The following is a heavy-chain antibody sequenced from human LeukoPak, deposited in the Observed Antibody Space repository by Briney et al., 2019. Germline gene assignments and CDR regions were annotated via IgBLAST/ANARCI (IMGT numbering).Heavy chain of an antibody. CDR2: IIPILGIA. D-gene: IGHD3-16*02. Sequence: SVKVSCKASGGTFSSYAISWVRQAPGQGLEWMGRIIPILGIANYAQKFQGRVTITADKSTSTAYMELSSLRSEDTAVYYCARERSYYDYVWGSYRYSAYYFDYWGQGTLVTVSS. CDR3: ARERSYYDYVWGSYRYSAYYFDY. J-gene: IGHJ4*02. V-gene: IGHV1-69*04. CDR1: GGTFSSYA.